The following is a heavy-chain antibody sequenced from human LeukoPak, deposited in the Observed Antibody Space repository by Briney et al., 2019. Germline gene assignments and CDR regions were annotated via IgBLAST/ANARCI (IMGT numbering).Heavy chain of an antibody. V-gene: IGHV5-51*01. J-gene: IGHJ5*02. CDR1: GYSFTSYW. Sequence: GESLKISCKGSGYSFTSYWIGWVRQMPGKGLEWMGIIYPGDSDTRYSPSFQGQVTISAAKSISTAYLQWSSLKASDTAMYYCARGQGRIYCSGGSCPVDNWFDPWGQGTLVTVSS. CDR3: ARGQGRIYCSGGSCPVDNWFDP. CDR2: IYPGDSDT. D-gene: IGHD2-15*01.